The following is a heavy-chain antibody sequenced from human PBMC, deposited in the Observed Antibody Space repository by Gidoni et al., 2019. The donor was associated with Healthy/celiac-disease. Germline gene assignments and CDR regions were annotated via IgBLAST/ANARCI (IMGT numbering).Heavy chain of an antibody. V-gene: IGHV1-69-2*01. CDR2: VAPEDGET. CDR3: ATESLKNGIIDY. D-gene: IGHD3-10*01. J-gene: IGHJ4*02. Sequence: EVQLVQSGAEGKKPGDTVKMSCKGSGYTVTDYYMHWVQQSPGKGLEWMGLVAPEDGETIYAEKFQGRVTITADTSTATAYMELSSLRSEDTAVYYCATESLKNGIIDYWGQGTLVTVSS. CDR1: GYTVTDYY.